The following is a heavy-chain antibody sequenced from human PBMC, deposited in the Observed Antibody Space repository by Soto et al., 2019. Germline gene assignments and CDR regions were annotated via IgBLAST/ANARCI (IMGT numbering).Heavy chain of an antibody. CDR2: IYYSGST. Sequence: SETLSLTCTVSGGSISSYYWSWIRQPPGKGLEWIGYIYYSGSTNYNPSLKSRVTISVDTSKNQFSLKLSSVTAADTAVYYCARDAVTGTTSGAEPYYYGMDVCAQGTTVTVSS. V-gene: IGHV4-59*01. D-gene: IGHD1-7*01. J-gene: IGHJ6*02. CDR1: GGSISSYY. CDR3: ARDAVTGTTSGAEPYYYGMDV.